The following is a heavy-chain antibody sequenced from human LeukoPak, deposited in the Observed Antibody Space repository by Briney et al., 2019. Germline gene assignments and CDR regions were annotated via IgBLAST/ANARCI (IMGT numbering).Heavy chain of an antibody. D-gene: IGHD3-10*01. CDR1: GYSFTGNY. CDR3: ARASVNSGAY. J-gene: IGHJ4*01. V-gene: IGHV1-2*02. CDR2: INPHSGVT. Sequence: ASVKVSCKASGYSFTGNYLYWVRQAPGQGLEWMGWINPHSGVTSSAQKFEGRVTMTRDTSISTAFMELTSLTPDDTAVYYCARASVNSGAYWGRGTLVTVSS.